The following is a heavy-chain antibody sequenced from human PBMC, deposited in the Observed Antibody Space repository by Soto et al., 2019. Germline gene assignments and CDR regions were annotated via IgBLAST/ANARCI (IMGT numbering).Heavy chain of an antibody. D-gene: IGHD4-17*01. CDR3: ARVTFDYGDQDYYYYGMDV. CDR1: GYSFTSYW. V-gene: IGHV5-51*01. J-gene: IGHJ6*02. Sequence: HGESNRISCKGAGYSFTSYWSGWVRQIPGKGLEWMGIIYPGDSDTRYSPSFQGQVTISADKSISTAYLQWSSLKASDTAMYYCARVTFDYGDQDYYYYGMDVWGQGTTVTVSS. CDR2: IYPGDSDT.